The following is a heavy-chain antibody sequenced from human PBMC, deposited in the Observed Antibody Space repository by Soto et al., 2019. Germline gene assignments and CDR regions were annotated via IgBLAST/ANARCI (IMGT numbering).Heavy chain of an antibody. CDR1: GYIRNTDW. CDR2: IDPVDSHT. D-gene: IGHD6-13*01. J-gene: IGHJ4*02. Sequence: GESLKISCKASGYIRNTDWISWVRQKPGKGLEWMGSIDPVDSHTRYSPSFQGQVTISADKSISTAYLQWSSLKASDSAMFYCARKDIAGNSVDFWGQGTLVTVS. CDR3: ARKDIAGNSVDF. V-gene: IGHV5-51*01.